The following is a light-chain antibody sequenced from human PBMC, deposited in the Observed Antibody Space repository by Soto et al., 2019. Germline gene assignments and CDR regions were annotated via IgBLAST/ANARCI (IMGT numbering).Light chain of an antibody. CDR1: QSISSY. CDR3: QQSYSTLWV. J-gene: IGKJ4*01. Sequence: DIQMTQSPSSLSASVGDRVTITCRASQSISSYLNWYQQKPGKAPKLLLYAASSLQSGVPSRFSGSGSGTDFTLTISSLRPEDFATYYCQQSYSTLWVFGGGTKVEIK. CDR2: AAS. V-gene: IGKV1-39*01.